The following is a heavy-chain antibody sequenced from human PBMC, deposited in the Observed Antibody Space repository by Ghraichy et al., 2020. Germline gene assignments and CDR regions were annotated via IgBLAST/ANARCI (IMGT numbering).Heavy chain of an antibody. V-gene: IGHV3-30-3*01. J-gene: IGHJ4*02. CDR1: GFTFSSYA. D-gene: IGHD2-15*01. Sequence: LSLTCAASGFTFSSYAMHWVRQAPGKGLEWVAVISYDGSNKYYADSVKGRFTISRDNSKNTLYLQMNSLRAEDTAVYYGARATILVAATGRSWGQGTLVTVSS. CDR2: ISYDGSNK. CDR3: ARATILVAATGRS.